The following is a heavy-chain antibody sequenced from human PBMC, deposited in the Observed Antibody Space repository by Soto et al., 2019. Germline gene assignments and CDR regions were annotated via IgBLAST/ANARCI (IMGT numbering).Heavy chain of an antibody. V-gene: IGHV4-31*01. CDR1: GGSLSSDNFF. CDR3: AREVISPATSDAFDI. J-gene: IGHJ3*02. CDR2: IYHTGAA. Sequence: QVQLQESGPGLVKPSQTLSVTCTVSGGSLSSDNFFWSWVRQHRETGLESVGYIYHTGAAYYNPSLESELANSLDPSKNRFSLSLISVTAADTAVYYCAREVISPATSDAFDIWGQGTMVTVSS. D-gene: IGHD1-26*01.